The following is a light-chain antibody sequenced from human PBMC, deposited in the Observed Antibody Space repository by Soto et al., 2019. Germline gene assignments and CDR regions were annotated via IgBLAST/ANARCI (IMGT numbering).Light chain of an antibody. CDR2: AAS. V-gene: IGKV1-39*01. Sequence: DIQLTQSPSSLSASVGDTVTITCRASQTITIFLNWFQQKPGKAPKLLIYAASSLQSGVPSRFSGSGSGTDFTLTISSLRPEDFATYYCQQSYNTLWTFGQGTKVEIK. CDR1: QTITIF. CDR3: QQSYNTLWT. J-gene: IGKJ1*01.